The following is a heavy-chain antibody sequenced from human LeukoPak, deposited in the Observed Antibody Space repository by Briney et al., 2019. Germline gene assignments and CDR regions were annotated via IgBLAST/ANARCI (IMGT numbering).Heavy chain of an antibody. CDR1: GFTFSNFA. V-gene: IGHV3-23*01. J-gene: IGHJ4*02. CDR2: AGTATDT. CDR3: AKKGIKRSFELDS. D-gene: IGHD2/OR15-2a*01. Sequence: GGSLRLSCAASGFTFSNFAMSWFRQAPGRGLEWVSAAGTATDTSYADSVKGRFTISRDNSKNTLYLQMNSLGAEDTAVYYCAKKGIKRSFELDSWGRGTLVTVSS.